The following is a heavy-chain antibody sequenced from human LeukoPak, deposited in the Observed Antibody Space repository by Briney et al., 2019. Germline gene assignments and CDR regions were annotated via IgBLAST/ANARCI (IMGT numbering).Heavy chain of an antibody. V-gene: IGHV4-30-2*01. Sequence: SETLSLTCAVSGGSISSGGYSWSWLRQPPGKGLEWIVYIYHSGSTYYNRSLKSRVAISVDRSKNQFSLKLSSVTAADTAVYYCARGNYYYDSSGYELPFDYWGQGTLVTVSS. D-gene: IGHD3-22*01. J-gene: IGHJ4*02. CDR2: IYHSGST. CDR1: GGSISSGGYS. CDR3: ARGNYYYDSSGYELPFDY.